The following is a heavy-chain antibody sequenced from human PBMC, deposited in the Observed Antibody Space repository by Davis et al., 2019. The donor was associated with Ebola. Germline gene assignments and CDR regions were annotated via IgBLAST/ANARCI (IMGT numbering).Heavy chain of an antibody. CDR1: GYTFTSYG. CDR2: ISAYNGNI. CDR3: ARDAKESHYGMAV. J-gene: IGHJ6*02. V-gene: IGHV1-18*01. Sequence: ASVKVSCKASGYTFTSYGISWVRQAPGQGLEWMGWISAYNGNIKSAQKFQGRVTMTTDTSTTTAYMELRSLRSDDTAVYYCARDAKESHYGMAVWGQGTTVTVSS.